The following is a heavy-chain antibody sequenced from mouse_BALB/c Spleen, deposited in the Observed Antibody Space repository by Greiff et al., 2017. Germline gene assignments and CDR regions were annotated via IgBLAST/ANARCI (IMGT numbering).Heavy chain of an antibody. Sequence: EVQGVESGGGLVQPGGSRKLSCAASGFTFSSFGMHWVRQAPEKGLEWVAYISSGSSTIYYADTVKGRFTISRDNPKNTLFLQMTSLRSEDTAMYYCARKGEYRYWYFDVWGAGTTVTVSS. D-gene: IGHD2-14*01. CDR2: ISSGSSTI. CDR3: ARKGEYRYWYFDV. V-gene: IGHV5-17*02. CDR1: GFTFSSFG. J-gene: IGHJ1*01.